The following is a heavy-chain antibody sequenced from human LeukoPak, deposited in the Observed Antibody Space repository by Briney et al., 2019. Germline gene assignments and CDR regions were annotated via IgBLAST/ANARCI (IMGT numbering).Heavy chain of an antibody. CDR2: IYDSGST. CDR3: ARVASSVARFGY. J-gene: IGHJ4*02. V-gene: IGHV4-59*01. D-gene: IGHD6-19*01. CDR1: GGSINSYY. Sequence: SETLSLTCTVSGGSINSYYWSWIRQPPGKGLEWIGYIYDSGSTNYNPSLKSRVTISVDTSNNQFSLKLSSVTADDTAVYYCARVASSVARFGYWGQGTLVTVSS.